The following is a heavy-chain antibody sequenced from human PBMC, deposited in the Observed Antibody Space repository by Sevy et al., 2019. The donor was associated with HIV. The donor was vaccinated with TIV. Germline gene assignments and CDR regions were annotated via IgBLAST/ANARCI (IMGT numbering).Heavy chain of an antibody. CDR1: GLTFSDFS. J-gene: IGHJ1*01. V-gene: IGHV3-21*06. Sequence: GGSLRLSCAASGLTFSDFSMSWVRQSPGKGLEWVSSITTTSSYVYYADSVKGRFTTSRDNAKTSLYLQLNSLTVDDTAVYYCATGTLLGPVPFQHWGQGTLVTVSS. D-gene: IGHD6-19*01. CDR2: ITTTSSYV. CDR3: ATGTLLGPVPFQH.